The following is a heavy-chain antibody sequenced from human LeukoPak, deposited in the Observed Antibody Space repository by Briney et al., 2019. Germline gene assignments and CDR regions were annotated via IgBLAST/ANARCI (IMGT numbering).Heavy chain of an antibody. V-gene: IGHV4-39*01. CDR1: GCSISSSNNY. CDR2: IYYSGST. J-gene: IGHJ4*02. D-gene: IGHD4-17*01. Sequence: SETLSLTCTVSGCSISSSNNYWGWIRQPPGKGPEWIGSIYYSGSTYYNSSLKSRVTISVDTSKNQFSLKLSSVTAADTAVYYCAGHNTVTTVNIYLSPFDYWGQGTLVTVSS. CDR3: AGHNTVTTVNIYLSPFDY.